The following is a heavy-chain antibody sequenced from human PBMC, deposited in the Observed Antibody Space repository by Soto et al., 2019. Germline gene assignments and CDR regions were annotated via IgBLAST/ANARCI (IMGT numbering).Heavy chain of an antibody. V-gene: IGHV1-18*01. Sequence: QVQLVQSGAEVKKPGASVKVSCKASGYTFTSYGISWVRQAPGQGLEWMGWISAYNGNTNYAQQLQGRVTMTTDTSTSTAYMELRSLRSDATAVYYCARYLRFLEPDRWAFCYWVQGTLVTVSS. CDR1: GYTFTSYG. CDR3: ARYLRFLEPDRWAFCY. D-gene: IGHD3-3*01. J-gene: IGHJ4*02. CDR2: ISAYNGNT.